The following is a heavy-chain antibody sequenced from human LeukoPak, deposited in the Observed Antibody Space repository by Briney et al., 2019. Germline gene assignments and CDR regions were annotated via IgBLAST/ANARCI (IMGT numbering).Heavy chain of an antibody. Sequence: SETLSLTCTVSGGSISSYYWGWIRQPPGKGLEWIGSIYYSGSTYYNPSLKSRVTISVDTSKNQFSLKLSSVTAADTAVYYCARIYDSSGYYPDYWGQGTLVTVS. V-gene: IGHV4-39*01. CDR2: IYYSGST. CDR1: GGSISSYY. J-gene: IGHJ4*02. CDR3: ARIYDSSGYYPDY. D-gene: IGHD3-22*01.